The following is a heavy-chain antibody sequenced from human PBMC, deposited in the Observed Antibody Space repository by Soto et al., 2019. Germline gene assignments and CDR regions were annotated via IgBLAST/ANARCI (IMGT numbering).Heavy chain of an antibody. J-gene: IGHJ5*02. V-gene: IGHV3-30*18. Sequence: QVQLVESGGGVVQPGRSLRLSCAASGFTFSSYGMHWVRQAPGKGLEWVAVISYDGSNKYYADSVKGRFTISRDNSKNTLYLQMNSLRAEDTAVYYCAKYGGYCTNGVCYNWFDPWGQGTLVTVPS. D-gene: IGHD2-8*01. CDR2: ISYDGSNK. CDR3: AKYGGYCTNGVCYNWFDP. CDR1: GFTFSSYG.